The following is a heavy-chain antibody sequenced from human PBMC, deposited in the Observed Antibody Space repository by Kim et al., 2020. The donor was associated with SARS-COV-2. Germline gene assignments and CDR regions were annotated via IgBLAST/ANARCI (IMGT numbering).Heavy chain of an antibody. CDR3: AIGDYYDSSGYSRDYYGMDV. Sequence: GSLRLSCAASGFTFSSYGMHWVRQAPGKGLEWVAVISYDGSNKYYADSVKGRFTISRDNSKNTLYLQMNSLRAEDTAVYYCAIGDYYDSSGYSRDYYGMDVWGQGTTVTVSS. V-gene: IGHV3-30*03. J-gene: IGHJ6*02. CDR2: ISYDGSNK. CDR1: GFTFSSYG. D-gene: IGHD3-22*01.